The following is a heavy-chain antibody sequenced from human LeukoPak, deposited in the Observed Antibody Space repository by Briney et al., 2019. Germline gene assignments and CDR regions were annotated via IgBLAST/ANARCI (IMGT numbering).Heavy chain of an antibody. CDR2: INHSGST. D-gene: IGHD6-13*01. CDR3: ARLRYSSSWYARAPFDY. Sequence: PSETLSLTCAVYGGSFSGYYWSWIRQPPGKGVEWSGEINHSGSTNYNPSLKSRVTISVDTSKNQFSLKLSSVTAADTAVYYCARLRYSSSWYARAPFDYWGQGTLVTVSS. V-gene: IGHV4-34*01. CDR1: GGSFSGYY. J-gene: IGHJ4*02.